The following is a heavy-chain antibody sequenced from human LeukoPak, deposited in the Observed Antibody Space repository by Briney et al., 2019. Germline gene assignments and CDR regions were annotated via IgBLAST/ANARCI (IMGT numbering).Heavy chain of an antibody. D-gene: IGHD3-3*01. Sequence: GGSLRLSCAASRFTFSSYAMHWVRQAPGKGLEWVAVISYDGSDKYYADSVKGRFTISRDNSKNTLYLQMNSLRAEDTAVYYCARDFVLEWLSGPGDYWGQGTLVTVSS. CDR3: ARDFVLEWLSGPGDY. CDR1: RFTFSSYA. CDR2: ISYDGSDK. V-gene: IGHV3-30-3*01. J-gene: IGHJ4*02.